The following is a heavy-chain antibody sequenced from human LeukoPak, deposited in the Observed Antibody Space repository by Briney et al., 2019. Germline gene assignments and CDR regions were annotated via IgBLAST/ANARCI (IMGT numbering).Heavy chain of an antibody. Sequence: PGGSLRLSCAASGFTLSNYVMHWVRQAPGKGLEWLAVISYDGSNKYYADSVKGRFTISRDNSKNTLYLQMNSLRGEDTAVYYCARDCSSSSCYTGYGLDVWGQGTTVTVSS. J-gene: IGHJ6*02. CDR2: ISYDGSNK. CDR1: GFTLSNYV. D-gene: IGHD2-2*02. V-gene: IGHV3-30-3*01. CDR3: ARDCSSSSCYTGYGLDV.